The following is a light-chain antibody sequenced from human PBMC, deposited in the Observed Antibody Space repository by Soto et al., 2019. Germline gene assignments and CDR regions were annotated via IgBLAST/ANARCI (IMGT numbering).Light chain of an antibody. CDR2: DVS. Sequence: QSALTQPRSVSGSPGQSVTISCTGTSSDVGGYNYVSWYQQIPGKAPKLMIYDVSKRPSGVPDRFSGSKSGNTASLTISGLQAEDEADYYCCSYAGSYTFVFGGGTQLTVL. CDR1: SSDVGGYNY. CDR3: CSYAGSYTFV. V-gene: IGLV2-11*01. J-gene: IGLJ2*01.